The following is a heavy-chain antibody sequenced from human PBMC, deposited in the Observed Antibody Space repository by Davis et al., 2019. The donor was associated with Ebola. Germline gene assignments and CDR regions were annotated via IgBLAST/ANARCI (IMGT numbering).Heavy chain of an antibody. CDR1: GGSISSSSYY. CDR2: IYYSGIT. V-gene: IGHV4-39*01. D-gene: IGHD1-20*01. CDR3: ARQGDNWNHYGMDV. Sequence: MPGGSLRLSCTVSGGSISSSSYYWGWIRQPPGKGLEWIGSIYYSGITYYNPSLKSRVTISVDTSKNQFSLKLSSVTAADTAVYYCARQGDNWNHYGMDVWGKGTTVTVSS. J-gene: IGHJ6*04.